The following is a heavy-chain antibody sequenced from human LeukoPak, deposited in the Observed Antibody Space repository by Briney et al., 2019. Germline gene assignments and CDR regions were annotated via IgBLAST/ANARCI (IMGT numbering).Heavy chain of an antibody. V-gene: IGHV4-39*01. CDR3: ARHVVVVPAAIDWFDP. D-gene: IGHD2-2*01. Sequence: SETLSLTCTVSGGSVTYTNYYWGWIRQPPGKGLQWIGVIYYNGKTYYNPSLKSRVTISVDTSKNQFSLKLSSVTAADTAVYYCARHVVVVPAAIDWFDPWGQGTLVTVSS. CDR2: IYYNGKT. J-gene: IGHJ5*02. CDR1: GGSVTYTNYY.